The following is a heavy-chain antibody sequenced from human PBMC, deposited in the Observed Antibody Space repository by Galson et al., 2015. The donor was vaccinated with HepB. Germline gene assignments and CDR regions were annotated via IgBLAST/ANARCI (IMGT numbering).Heavy chain of an antibody. CDR3: AREDDSSGYYCVPFDY. Sequence: SLRLSCAASGFTFSSYSMNWVRQAPGKGLEWVSYISSSSSTIYYADSVKGRFTISRDNAKNSLYLQMNSLRAEDTAVYYCAREDDSSGYYCVPFDYWGQGTLVTVSS. J-gene: IGHJ4*02. V-gene: IGHV3-48*04. CDR2: ISSSSSTI. D-gene: IGHD3-22*01. CDR1: GFTFSSYS.